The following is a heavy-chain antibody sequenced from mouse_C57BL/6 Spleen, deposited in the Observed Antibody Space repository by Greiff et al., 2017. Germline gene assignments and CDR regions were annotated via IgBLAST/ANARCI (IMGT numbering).Heavy chain of an antibody. J-gene: IGHJ4*01. Sequence: QVQLQQPGAELVKPGASVKMSCKASGYTFTDYYINWVKQRPGQGLEWIARIYPGSGNTYYNEKFKGKATLTAEKSSSTAYMQLSSLTSEDSAVYFCARRAMDDWGQGTSVTVSS. CDR1: GYTFTDYY. CDR3: ARRAMDD. CDR2: IYPGSGNT. V-gene: IGHV1-76*01.